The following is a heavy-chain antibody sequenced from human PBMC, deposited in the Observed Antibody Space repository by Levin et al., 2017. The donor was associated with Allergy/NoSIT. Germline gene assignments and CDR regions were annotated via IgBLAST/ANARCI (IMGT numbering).Heavy chain of an antibody. J-gene: IGHJ4*02. CDR2: VYHSGTT. CDR3: ARSTVYFLGGYSQWVLDL. V-gene: IGHV4-4*02. Sequence: SETLSLTCTVSGVSISSGDWWTWVRRPPGRGLEWIGEVYHSGTTTYNPSLQIRLTLSIEKSKKQISLRLTSVTVADTAAYYCARSTVYFLGGYSQWVLDLWGRGTLVTVSS. D-gene: IGHD3-3*01. CDR1: GVSISSGDW.